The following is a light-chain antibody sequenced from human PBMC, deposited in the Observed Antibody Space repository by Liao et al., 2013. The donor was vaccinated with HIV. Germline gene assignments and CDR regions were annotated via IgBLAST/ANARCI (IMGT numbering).Light chain of an antibody. CDR3: QAWDSFTYV. J-gene: IGLJ1*01. V-gene: IGLV3-1*01. Sequence: SYELTQPPSVSVSPGQTASITCSGDKLGDKYAYWYQQKPGQSPELVIFQDTKRPSGIPERFSGSNSGNTATLTISGTQAMDEADYYCQAWDSFTYVFGPGTKVTVL. CDR1: KLGDKY. CDR2: QDT.